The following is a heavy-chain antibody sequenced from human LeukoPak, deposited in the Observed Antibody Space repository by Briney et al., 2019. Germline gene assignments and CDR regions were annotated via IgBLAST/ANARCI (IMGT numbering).Heavy chain of an antibody. CDR2: MNPSSGNT. CDR1: GYTFTSYD. CDR3: ARVEYISGYSHVY. J-gene: IGHJ4*02. Sequence: GASVKASCKTSGYTFTSYDINWVRQATGQGLEWMGWMNPSSGNTGYAQKFQGRVTMTRNIFISTAYMELSSLRSEDTAVYYCARVEYISGYSHVYWGQGTLVTVSS. V-gene: IGHV1-8*01. D-gene: IGHD3-22*01.